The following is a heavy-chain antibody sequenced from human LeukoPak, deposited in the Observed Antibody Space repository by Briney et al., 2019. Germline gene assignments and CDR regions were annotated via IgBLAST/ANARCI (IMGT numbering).Heavy chain of an antibody. CDR1: GFTFSNAW. D-gene: IGHD3-16*01. CDR3: TTVKGAAGTFGYYFDY. V-gene: IGHV3-15*01. J-gene: IGHJ4*02. CDR2: NKSKIDGGTT. Sequence: GGSLRLSCAASGFTFSNAWMTWVRQAPGKGLEWVGRNKSKIDGGTTEYGAPVKGRFTISRDDSKNTLYLQMNSLKTEDTAVYYCTTVKGAAGTFGYYFDYWGQGTLVTVSS.